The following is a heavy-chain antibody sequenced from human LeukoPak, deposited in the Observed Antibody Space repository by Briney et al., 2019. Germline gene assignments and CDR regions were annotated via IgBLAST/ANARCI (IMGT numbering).Heavy chain of an antibody. D-gene: IGHD3-22*01. Sequence: ASVKVSCKVSGYTLTELSMHWVRQAPGKGLEWMGGFDPEDGETIYAQKFQGRVTMTEDTSTDTAYMELSSLRSEDTAVYYCARDYFPYDSSGYYPTATFDYWGQGTLVTVSS. CDR1: GYTLTELS. V-gene: IGHV1-24*01. J-gene: IGHJ4*02. CDR3: ARDYFPYDSSGYYPTATFDY. CDR2: FDPEDGET.